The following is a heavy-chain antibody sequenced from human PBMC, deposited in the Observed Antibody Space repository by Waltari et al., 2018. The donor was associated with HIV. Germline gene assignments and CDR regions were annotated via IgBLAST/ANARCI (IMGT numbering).Heavy chain of an antibody. J-gene: IGHJ4*02. D-gene: IGHD6-6*01. CDR3: TTGYGSSSNG. Sequence: VKPGGSLRLFCAGSGFSISDAWMSWVRQAPGKGLEWVGLIKRKIDGGTIEYAAPVKGRFTISRDDSKNTAYLEMNSLKTEDTGVYYGTTGYGSSSNGWGQGTLVTVSS. CDR2: IKRKIDGGTI. CDR1: GFSISDAW. V-gene: IGHV3-15*01.